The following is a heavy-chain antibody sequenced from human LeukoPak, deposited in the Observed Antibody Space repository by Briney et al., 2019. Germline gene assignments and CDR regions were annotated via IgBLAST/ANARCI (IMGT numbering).Heavy chain of an antibody. CDR3: ARNAAGFEGGFDP. Sequence: PSETLSLTCAVSGYSISSGNWWGWIRQPPGKGLEWIGYIYYTGSIYYNPSLKSRVTMSVDTSKNQFSLKLRSVTAVDTAVYYCARNAAGFEGGFDPWGQGTLVTVSS. J-gene: IGHJ5*02. V-gene: IGHV4-28*05. CDR1: GYSISSGNW. CDR2: IYYTGSI. D-gene: IGHD3-10*01.